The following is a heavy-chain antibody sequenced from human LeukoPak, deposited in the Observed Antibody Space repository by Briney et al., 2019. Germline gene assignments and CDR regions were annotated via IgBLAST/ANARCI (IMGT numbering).Heavy chain of an antibody. D-gene: IGHD4-23*01. CDR1: GFTFSSYW. Sequence: GGSLRLSCAASGFTFSSYWMSWVRQAPGKGLEWVANIKQDGSEKYYVDSVKGRFTISRDNAKNSLYLQMNSLRAEDTAVYYCARVVFDPYGGRPFNYYYYYMDVWGKGTTVTVSS. V-gene: IGHV3-7*01. J-gene: IGHJ6*03. CDR3: ARVVFDPYGGRPFNYYYYYMDV. CDR2: IKQDGSEK.